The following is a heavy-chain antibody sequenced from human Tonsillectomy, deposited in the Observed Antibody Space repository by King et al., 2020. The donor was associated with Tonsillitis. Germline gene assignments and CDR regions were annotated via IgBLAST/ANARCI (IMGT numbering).Heavy chain of an antibody. CDR1: GFSFSSYG. D-gene: IGHD1-14*01. Sequence: VQLQESGGGVVQPGRSLRLSCAASGFSFSSYGMHWVRQAPGKGLEWVAVIWYVGGEKQYADSVKGRFTISRDNSKNTLYLQMNSLRAEDTAVYYCARDPGEGSSHFEYWGQGSLVTVSS. V-gene: IGHV3-33*01. CDR2: IWYVGGEK. J-gene: IGHJ4*02. CDR3: ARDPGEGSSHFEY.